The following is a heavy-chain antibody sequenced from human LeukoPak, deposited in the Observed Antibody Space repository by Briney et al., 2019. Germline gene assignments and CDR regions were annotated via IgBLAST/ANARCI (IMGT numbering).Heavy chain of an antibody. J-gene: IGHJ4*02. CDR3: ARDEYSSSRSTH. V-gene: IGHV3-48*01. CDR2: ISRTSSTI. CDR1: GFTFSSYS. Sequence: GGSLRLSCAASGFTFSSYSMNWVRQAPGKGLEWVSQISRTSSTIYYADSVKGRFTISRDNAKNSLYLQMNSLTGEDTAVYYCARDEYSSSRSTHWGQGTLVTVSS. D-gene: IGHD6-13*01.